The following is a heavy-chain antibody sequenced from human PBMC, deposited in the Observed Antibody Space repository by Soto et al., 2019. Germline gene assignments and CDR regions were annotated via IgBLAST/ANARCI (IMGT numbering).Heavy chain of an antibody. CDR2: IKSKTDGGTT. CDR3: TTARSVLLWFGELHYYYYMDV. CDR1: GFTFSHAW. Sequence: AGSMKLASAASGFTFSHAWMSWVRQAPGKGLEWVGRIKSKTDGGTTDYAAPVKGRFTISRDDSKNTLYLQMNSLKTEDTAVYYCTTARSVLLWFGELHYYYYMDVWGKGTTVTVSS. J-gene: IGHJ6*03. V-gene: IGHV3-15*01. D-gene: IGHD3-10*01.